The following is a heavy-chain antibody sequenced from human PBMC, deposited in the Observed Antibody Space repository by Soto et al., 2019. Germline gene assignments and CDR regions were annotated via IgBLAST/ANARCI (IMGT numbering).Heavy chain of an antibody. CDR2: IWYDGSNK. Sequence: GGSLRLSCAASGFTFSSYGMHWVRQAPGKGLEWVAVIWYDGSNKYYADSVKGRFTISRDNSKNTLYLQMNSLRAEDTAVYYCARDAGYSSGPMYYFDYWGQGTLVTVS. CDR3: ARDAGYSSGPMYYFDY. J-gene: IGHJ4*02. D-gene: IGHD6-19*01. CDR1: GFTFSSYG. V-gene: IGHV3-33*01.